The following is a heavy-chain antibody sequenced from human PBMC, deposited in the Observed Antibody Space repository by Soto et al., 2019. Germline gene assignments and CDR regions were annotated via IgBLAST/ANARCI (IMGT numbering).Heavy chain of an antibody. CDR3: ARQSYGGLDY. Sequence: QVQLQESGPGLVKSSETLSLTCTVSGGSVTNYYWSWIRQPPGKGLEWMGYIHSTGTTNYNPSLKSRITISVDTSKDQLTLKVNSVTAADTAVYYCARQSYGGLDYWGQGTLVTVSS. D-gene: IGHD4-17*01. CDR1: GGSVTNYY. CDR2: IHSTGTT. J-gene: IGHJ4*02. V-gene: IGHV4-59*08.